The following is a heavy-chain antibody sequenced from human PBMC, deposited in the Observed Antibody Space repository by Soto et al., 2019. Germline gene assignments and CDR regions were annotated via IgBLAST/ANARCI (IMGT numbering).Heavy chain of an antibody. CDR2: IHAGNGNT. J-gene: IGHJ5*01. CDR1: GYTFISYA. V-gene: IGHV1-3*01. CDR3: AWAVVPSSQNWFGP. D-gene: IGHD2-2*01. Sequence: ASVKVSCKASGYTFISYAIHWVRQAPGQRLEWVGWIHAGNGNTKYSQNFQDRVTITRDTSASSVYMEVGSLGSEDTAVYYCAWAVVPSSQNWFGPWGQGTLVPVSS.